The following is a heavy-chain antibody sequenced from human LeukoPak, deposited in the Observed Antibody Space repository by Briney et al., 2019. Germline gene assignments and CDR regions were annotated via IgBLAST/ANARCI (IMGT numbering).Heavy chain of an antibody. J-gene: IGHJ4*02. CDR1: VYSISRGYY. V-gene: IGHV4-38-2*02. CDR3: ARNDILTVYCFDY. CDR2: IYHSGST. D-gene: IGHD3-9*01. Sequence: SETLSLTCTVSVYSISRGYYWGWIRQPPGKGLEWIGSIYHSGSTYYNPSLKSRVTISVDTSKNQFSLKLSSVTAADTAVYYCARNDILTVYCFDYWGQGTLVTVSS.